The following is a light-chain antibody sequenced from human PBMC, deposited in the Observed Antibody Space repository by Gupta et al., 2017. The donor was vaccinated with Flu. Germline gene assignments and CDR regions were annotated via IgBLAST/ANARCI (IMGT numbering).Light chain of an antibody. CDR3: QQYDSYSWT. CDR1: QGISSW. J-gene: IGKJ1*01. Sequence: DIQMTQSPSTLSASVGDRVTITCRASQGISSWLAWYQQKPGKAPNLLIYKASTLESGVPSRFSGGGSETEFTLTISSLQPDDFATYYCQQYDSYSWTFGQGTKVEI. CDR2: KAS. V-gene: IGKV1-5*03.